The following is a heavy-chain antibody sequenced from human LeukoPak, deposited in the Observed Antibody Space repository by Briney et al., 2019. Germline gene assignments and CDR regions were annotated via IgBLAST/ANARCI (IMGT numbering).Heavy chain of an antibody. CDR2: IIPVLGIA. D-gene: IGHD2-15*01. V-gene: IGHV1-69*10. CDR1: GGTFSTYA. Sequence: SVKVSCKASGGTFSTYAISWVPQAPGLGLEWMGWIIPVLGIANYAQKFQGRVTITADKSTSTAQLELSSLRSEDTAVYYCARWALPADDYWGQGTLVTVSS. CDR3: ARWALPADDY. J-gene: IGHJ4*02.